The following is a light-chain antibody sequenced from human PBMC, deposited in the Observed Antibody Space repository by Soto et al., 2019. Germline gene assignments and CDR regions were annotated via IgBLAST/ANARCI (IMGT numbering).Light chain of an antibody. J-gene: IGKJ4*01. CDR3: QQYNRWPLA. CDR2: GAT. V-gene: IGKV3-15*01. Sequence: EIVLTQSPGTLSLSPGEKTTLSCRASQSVSNNYLAWYQQKPGQAPRLLISGATERGTDVPARFSGGGSGTDFTLTINGLQSDDIGVYYCQQYNRWPLAFGGGAKVDIK. CDR1: QSVSNN.